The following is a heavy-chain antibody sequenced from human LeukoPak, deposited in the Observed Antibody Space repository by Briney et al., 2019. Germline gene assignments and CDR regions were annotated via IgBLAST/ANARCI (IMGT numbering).Heavy chain of an antibody. V-gene: IGHV3-30*04. Sequence: GGSLRLSCAASGFTFSNYAMHWVRQAPGKGLEWVAVISYDGSNKYYADSVKGRFTISRDNSKNTLYLQMNSLRAEDTAVYYCARDLVSSSGYRNLGYWGQGTLVTVSS. CDR2: ISYDGSNK. J-gene: IGHJ4*02. D-gene: IGHD5-12*01. CDR1: GFTFSNYA. CDR3: ARDLVSSSGYRNLGY.